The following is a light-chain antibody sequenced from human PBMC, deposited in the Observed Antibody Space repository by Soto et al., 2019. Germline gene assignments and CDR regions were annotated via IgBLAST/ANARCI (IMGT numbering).Light chain of an antibody. Sequence: DIMMAQSPDSLAVSLGERATINCKSSQSVLYSSNRKSYLAWYQQKPGQAPKLLIHSASTRESGVPDRFSGSGSGTDFTLTISSLQAEDVAVYYCQKYDSAPRTFGQGTKVDIK. CDR1: QSVLYSSNRKSY. J-gene: IGKJ1*01. CDR2: SAS. CDR3: QKYDSAPRT. V-gene: IGKV4-1*01.